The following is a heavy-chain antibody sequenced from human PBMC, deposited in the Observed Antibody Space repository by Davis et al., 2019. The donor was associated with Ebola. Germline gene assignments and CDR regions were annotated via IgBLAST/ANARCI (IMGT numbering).Heavy chain of an antibody. CDR1: GFTFADSV. CDR3: ARVGLWLDY. V-gene: IGHV3-9*01. D-gene: IGHD5-18*01. CDR2: LSWEGKLT. J-gene: IGHJ4*02. Sequence: SLTLSCGGSGFTFADSVMHWVRHRPGKGLEWVSGLSWEGKLTGYADSVKGRYTISRDNAKNSLYLQMNSLRAEDTAVYYCARVGLWLDYWGQGTLVTVSS.